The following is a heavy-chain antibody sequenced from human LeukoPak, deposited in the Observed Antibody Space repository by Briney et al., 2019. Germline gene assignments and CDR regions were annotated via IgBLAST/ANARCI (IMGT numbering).Heavy chain of an antibody. CDR1: GFTFSSYE. CDR3: ARVGQYYYDSNFGDAFDI. D-gene: IGHD3-22*01. J-gene: IGHJ3*02. V-gene: IGHV3-48*03. Sequence: GGSLRLSCAASGFTFSSYEMNWVRQAPGKGLEWVSYISSSGSTIYYADSVKGRFTISRDNAKNSLYLQMTSLRAEDTAVYYCARVGQYYYDSNFGDAFDIWGQGTMVTVSS. CDR2: ISSSGSTI.